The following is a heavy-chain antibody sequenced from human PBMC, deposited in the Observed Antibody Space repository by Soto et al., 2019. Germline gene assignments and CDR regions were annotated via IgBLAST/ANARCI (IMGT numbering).Heavy chain of an antibody. Sequence: QVQLVQSGAEVKKPGASVKVSCKTSGYAFIHYAIHWLRQAPGQGLEYMGWVNGNNGNTKYSQNSKDRVIITRDTSATTVYMELSGLTSEDTAVYYCAREVGYGDFVDWGQGTLVTVSS. CDR1: GYAFIHYA. J-gene: IGHJ4*02. D-gene: IGHD4-17*01. V-gene: IGHV1-3*01. CDR2: VNGNNGNT. CDR3: AREVGYGDFVD.